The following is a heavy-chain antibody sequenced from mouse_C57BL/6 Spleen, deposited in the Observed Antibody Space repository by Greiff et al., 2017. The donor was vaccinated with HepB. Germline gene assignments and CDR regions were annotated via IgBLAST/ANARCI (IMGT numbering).Heavy chain of an antibody. Sequence: VMLVESGPGLVAPSQSLSITCTVSGFSLTSYGVDWVRQSPGKGLEWLGVIWGVGSTNYNSALKSRLSISKDNSKSQVFLKMNSLQTDDTAMYYCASADDYDGFAYWGQGTLVTVSA. J-gene: IGHJ3*01. CDR3: ASADDYDGFAY. CDR1: GFSLTSYG. CDR2: IWGVGST. V-gene: IGHV2-6*01. D-gene: IGHD2-4*01.